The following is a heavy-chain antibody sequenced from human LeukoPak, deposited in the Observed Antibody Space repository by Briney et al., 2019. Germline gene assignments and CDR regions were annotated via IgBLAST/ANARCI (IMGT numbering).Heavy chain of an antibody. CDR2: INTDGTVT. CDR3: ATKQWLAPPPDS. Sequence: GGSLRLSCAASGFTFSTYWMLWVRQAPGKRLESVSRINTDGTVTTYADSVKGRFTVSRGNADNTMFLQMNSVRDEDTAGYYCATKQWLAPPPDSWGQGTPVTVSS. CDR1: GFTFSTYW. V-gene: IGHV3-74*01. J-gene: IGHJ4*02. D-gene: IGHD6-19*01.